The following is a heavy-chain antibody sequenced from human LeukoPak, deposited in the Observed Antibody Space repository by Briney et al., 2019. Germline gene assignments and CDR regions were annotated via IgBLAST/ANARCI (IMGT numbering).Heavy chain of an antibody. Sequence: AGSLRLSCAASGFIFIRYWMHSARPVPGKWLVWVSCIDSEGRDTSYAAFVKGRFTISRDNAKNTLYLQMNSLRVEDTAVYYCASASPPIENYYDSSGHSPFYYYYGMDVWGQGTTVAVSS. CDR2: IDSEGRDT. CDR1: GFIFIRYW. D-gene: IGHD3-22*01. J-gene: IGHJ6*02. V-gene: IGHV3-74*01. CDR3: ASASPPIENYYDSSGHSPFYYYYGMDV.